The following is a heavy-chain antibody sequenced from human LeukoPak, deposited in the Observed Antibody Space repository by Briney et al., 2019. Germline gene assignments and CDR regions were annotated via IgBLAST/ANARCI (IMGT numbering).Heavy chain of an antibody. CDR3: AGERLGYCSSTSCYNQGYYDSSGYILYAFDI. V-gene: IGHV1-69*01. D-gene: IGHD2-2*02. CDR2: IIPIFGTA. Sequence: GASVKVSCKASGGTFSSYAISWVRQAPGQGLEWMGGIIPIFGTAKSAQKFQGRVTITADESTSTAYMELSSLRSEDTAVYYCAGERLGYCSSTSCYNQGYYDSSGYILYAFDIWGQGTMVTVSS. CDR1: GGTFSSYA. J-gene: IGHJ3*02.